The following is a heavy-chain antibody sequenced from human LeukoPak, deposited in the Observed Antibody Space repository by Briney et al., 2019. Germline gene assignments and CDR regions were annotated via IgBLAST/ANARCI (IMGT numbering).Heavy chain of an antibody. D-gene: IGHD6-13*01. J-gene: IGHJ4*02. CDR3: ARPRDDGSWYGYSFDY. CDR1: GFTFSSYA. Sequence: PGGSLRLSCGASGFTFSSYALHWVRQAPGKGLEWVAVISYDGSHKYYADSVKGRFTISRDNSKNTLYLQMNSLRAEDTAVYHCARPRDDGSWYGYSFDYWGQGTLVTVSS. CDR2: ISYDGSHK. V-gene: IGHV3-30-3*01.